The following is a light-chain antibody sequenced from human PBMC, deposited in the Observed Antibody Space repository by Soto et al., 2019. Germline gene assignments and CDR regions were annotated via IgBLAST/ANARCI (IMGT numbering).Light chain of an antibody. J-gene: IGKJ1*01. V-gene: IGKV1-5*01. CDR1: QSINSW. CDR2: DAS. CDR3: QQYNISWT. Sequence: DIQMTQSPFTLSASVGDRVTITCRASQSINSWLAWYQQKPGKAPKLLIYDASSLESGVPSRFSGSGSGTEFTLTISSLQPDDVATYYCQQYNISWTFGQGTKVEIK.